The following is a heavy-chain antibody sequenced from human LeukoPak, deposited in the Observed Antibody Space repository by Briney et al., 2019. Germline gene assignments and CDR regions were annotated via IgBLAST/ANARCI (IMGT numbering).Heavy chain of an antibody. CDR3: AGIYDSSGYYAYAFDI. V-gene: IGHV1-18*01. J-gene: IGHJ3*02. CDR2: VSPYNGNT. D-gene: IGHD3-22*01. CDR1: GYTITNYH. Sequence: GASVKVSCKASGYTITNYHITWVRQAPGQGLEWMGWVSPYNGNTNYAQKLQGRVTMTTDTSTSTAYMELRSLRSDDTAVYYCAGIYDSSGYYAYAFDIWGQGTMVTVSS.